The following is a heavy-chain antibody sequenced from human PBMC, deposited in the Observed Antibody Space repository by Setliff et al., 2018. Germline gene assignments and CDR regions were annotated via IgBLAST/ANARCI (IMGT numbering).Heavy chain of an antibody. CDR2: ILGSGDST. J-gene: IGHJ4*02. Sequence: GGSLRLSCIASGFTFSSYSMNWVRQAPGKGLEWVSSILGSGDSTYYADSVKGRFTISRDNSKNTLYLQMDSLRAEDTAVYYCAKWGVRELLLYYFDYWGQGTLVTVSS. V-gene: IGHV3-23*01. D-gene: IGHD1-26*01. CDR3: AKWGVRELLLYYFDY. CDR1: GFTFSSYS.